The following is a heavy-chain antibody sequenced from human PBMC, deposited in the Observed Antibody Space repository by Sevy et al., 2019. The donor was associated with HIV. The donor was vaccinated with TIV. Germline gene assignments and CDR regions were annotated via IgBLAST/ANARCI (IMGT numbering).Heavy chain of an antibody. J-gene: IGHJ4*02. CDR2: INPNNGDT. CDR3: ATYGSGWYHVGHY. CDR1: GYMFTGYF. V-gene: IGHV1-2*02. Sequence: ASVKVSCKASGYMFTGYFMHWVRQAPGQGLEWMGLINPNNGDTNSTQKFQGRVTMTSDTSISTAYMELSGLTSDDTAVYYCATYGSGWYHVGHYWGQGTLVTVSS. D-gene: IGHD6-19*01.